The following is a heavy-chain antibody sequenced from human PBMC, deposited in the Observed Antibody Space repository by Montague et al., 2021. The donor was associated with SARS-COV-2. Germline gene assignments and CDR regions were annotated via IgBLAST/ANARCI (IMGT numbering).Heavy chain of an antibody. D-gene: IGHD6-19*01. J-gene: IGHJ3*02. CDR1: DGSISSYY. V-gene: IGHV4-59*01. CDR3: ARGSGWMGNAFDI. CDR2: IYYSGST. Sequence: SETLSLTCTVSDGSISSYYWSWIRQPPGKGLEWIGYIYYSGSTNYNPSLKSRVTISVDTSKNQFSLKLSSVTAADTAVYYCARGSGWMGNAFDIWGQGTMATVSS.